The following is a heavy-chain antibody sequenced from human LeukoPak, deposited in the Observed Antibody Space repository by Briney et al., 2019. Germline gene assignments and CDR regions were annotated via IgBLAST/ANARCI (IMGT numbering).Heavy chain of an antibody. J-gene: IGHJ4*02. CDR1: GFTFSSYS. D-gene: IGHD4-17*01. Sequence: GGSLRLSCAASGFTFSSYSMNWVRQAPGKGLEWVSSISSSSSYIYYADSVKGRFTISRDNAKNSMYLQMNSLRVEDTAVYYCARDRGGTTVTYFVDNWGQGTLVTVSS. V-gene: IGHV3-21*06. CDR2: ISSSSSYI. CDR3: ARDRGGTTVTYFVDN.